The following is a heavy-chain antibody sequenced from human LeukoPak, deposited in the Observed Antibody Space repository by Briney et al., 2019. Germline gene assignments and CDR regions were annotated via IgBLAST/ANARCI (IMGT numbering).Heavy chain of an antibody. V-gene: IGHV1-2*02. CDR1: GYTFTGYY. CDR2: INPNSGGT. Sequence: ASVKVSCKASGYTFTGYYMHWVRQAPGQGLEWMGWINPNSGGTNYAQKFQGRVTMTRDTSISTAYMELSRLRSDDTAVYYCARVHCSGGSSYPPYYYGMDVWGQGTTVTVSS. D-gene: IGHD2-15*01. CDR3: ARVHCSGGSSYPPYYYGMDV. J-gene: IGHJ6*02.